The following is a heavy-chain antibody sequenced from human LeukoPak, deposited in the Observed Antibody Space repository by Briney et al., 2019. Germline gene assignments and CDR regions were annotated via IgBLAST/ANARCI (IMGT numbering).Heavy chain of an antibody. CDR2: MNPNSGNT. Sequence: ASVKVSCKASGYTFTSYDINWVRQATGQGLEWMGWMNPNSGNTGYAQKFQGRVTMTRNTSISTAYMELSSLRSEDTAVYYCARVGSAELLDAFDIWGQGTMVTVSS. CDR3: ARVGSAELLDAFDI. CDR1: GYTFTSYD. J-gene: IGHJ3*02. D-gene: IGHD2-15*01. V-gene: IGHV1-8*01.